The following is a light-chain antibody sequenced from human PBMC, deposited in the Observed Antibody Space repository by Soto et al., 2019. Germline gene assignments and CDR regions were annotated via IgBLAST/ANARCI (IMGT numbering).Light chain of an antibody. J-gene: IGLJ1*01. CDR3: GTWDSSLSVFV. Sequence: QSVLTQPPSVSAAPGRKVTFSCSGSSSNIGKNYVSWYQQVPGTAPKLLIYEDNKRRSGIPDRFSGSKSGTSATLGITGLQTGDEADYYCGTWDSSLSVFVFGTG. CDR1: SSNIGKNY. CDR2: EDN. V-gene: IGLV1-51*02.